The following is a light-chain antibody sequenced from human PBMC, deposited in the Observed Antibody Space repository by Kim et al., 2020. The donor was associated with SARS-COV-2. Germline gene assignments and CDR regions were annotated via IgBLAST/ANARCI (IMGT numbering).Light chain of an antibody. Sequence: DIQMTQSPSSLSASVGDRVTITCRTSQDINRHLNWYHQKPGIAPKLLIYTASTLQSGVPSRFSGSGSETDFTLTISSLQPEDFATYFCQQTYISPLTFGQGTKVDIK. J-gene: IGKJ1*01. CDR1: QDINRH. CDR2: TAS. V-gene: IGKV1-39*01. CDR3: QQTYISPLT.